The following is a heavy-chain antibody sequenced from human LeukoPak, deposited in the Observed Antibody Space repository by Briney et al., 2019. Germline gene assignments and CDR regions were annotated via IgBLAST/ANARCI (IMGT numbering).Heavy chain of an antibody. V-gene: IGHV7-4-1*02. J-gene: IGHJ6*03. D-gene: IGHD6-19*01. CDR2: IKTNTGNP. CDR1: GYTFTSYA. CDR3: ARDGYSSGWYDYYYYYVDV. Sequence: ASVKVSCKASGYTFTSYAMNWVRQAPGQGLEWMGWIKTNTGNPTYAQGFTGRFVFSLDTSVSTAYLQISSLKAEDTAVYYCARDGYSSGWYDYYYYYVDVWGKGTTVTVSS.